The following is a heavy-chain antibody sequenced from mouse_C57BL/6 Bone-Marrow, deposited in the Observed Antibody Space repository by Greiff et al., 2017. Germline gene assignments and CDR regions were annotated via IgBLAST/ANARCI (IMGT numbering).Heavy chain of an antibody. J-gene: IGHJ2*01. CDR1: GYSFTDYN. CDR2: INPNYGPT. Sequence: EVKLLESGPELVKPGASVKISCKASGYSFTDYNMNWVKQSNGKSLEWIGVINPNYGPTSYNQKFKGKATLTVDQSSSTAYMQLNSLTSEDSAVYYCSLFITTVVADFDDWGQGTTLTVSS. V-gene: IGHV1-39*01. D-gene: IGHD1-1*01. CDR3: SLFITTVVADFDD.